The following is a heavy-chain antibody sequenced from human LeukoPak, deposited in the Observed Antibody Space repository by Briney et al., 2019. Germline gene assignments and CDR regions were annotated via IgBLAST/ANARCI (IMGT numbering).Heavy chain of an antibody. V-gene: IGHV3-49*04. CDR1: GFTFSSYS. CDR3: TRARVVVVTPIFDY. D-gene: IGHD3-22*01. J-gene: IGHJ4*02. CDR2: IRSKAYGGTT. Sequence: PGGSLRLSCAASGFTFSSYSMNWVRQAPGKGLEWVGFIRSKAYGGTTEYAASVKGRITISRDDSKSIAYLQMNSLRTEDTAVYYCTRARVVVVTPIFDYWGQGTLVTASS.